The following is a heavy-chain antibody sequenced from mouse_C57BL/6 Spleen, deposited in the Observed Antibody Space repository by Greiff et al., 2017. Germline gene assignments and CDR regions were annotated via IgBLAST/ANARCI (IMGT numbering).Heavy chain of an antibody. J-gene: IGHJ4*01. D-gene: IGHD1-1*01. CDR1: GYTFTDYN. V-gene: IGHV1-18*01. CDR3: ARWGYGSSYEDAMDY. CDR2: INPNNGGT. Sequence: VQLQQSGPELVKPGASVKIPCKASGYTFTDYNMDWVKQSHGKSLEWIGDINPNNGGTIYNQKFKGKATLTVDKSSSTAYMELRSLTSEDTAVYYCARWGYGSSYEDAMDYWGQGTSVTVSS.